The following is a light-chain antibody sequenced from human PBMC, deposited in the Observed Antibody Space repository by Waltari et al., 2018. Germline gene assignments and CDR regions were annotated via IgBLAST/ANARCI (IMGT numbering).Light chain of an antibody. CDR2: AAS. J-gene: IGKJ2*01. CDR1: QGFSSY. CDR3: QQYYSYLT. Sequence: AIRITKSPSSLSASTGERVTNTCRASQGFSSYLDLYKQQPGKAPHLLLYAASTLQSGFPSRFIGSGSWTDFTLTISCLQSEDFATYYCQQYYSYLTFGQGTKLEIK. V-gene: IGKV1-8*01.